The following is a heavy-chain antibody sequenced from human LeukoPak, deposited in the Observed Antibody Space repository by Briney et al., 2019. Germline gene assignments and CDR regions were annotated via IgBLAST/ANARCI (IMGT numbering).Heavy chain of an antibody. CDR3: ARRRLGATTMDAFDI. D-gene: IGHD1-26*01. CDR2: IYHSGST. J-gene: IGHJ3*02. CDR1: GGSISSGGYY. Sequence: SQTLSLTCTVSGGSISSGGYYWSWIRQPPGKGLEWIGYIYHSGSTYYNPSLKSRVTISVDRSKNQFSLKLSSVTAADTAVYYCARRRLGATTMDAFDIWGQGTMVTVSS. V-gene: IGHV4-30-2*01.